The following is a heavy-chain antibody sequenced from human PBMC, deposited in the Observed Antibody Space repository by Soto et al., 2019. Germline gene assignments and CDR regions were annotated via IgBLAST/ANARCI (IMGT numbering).Heavy chain of an antibody. CDR3: AREYCSSSCYFFGY. V-gene: IGHV3-33*01. CDR1: GFTFSSYG. D-gene: IGHD2-2*01. CDR2: IWYDGSNK. J-gene: IGHJ4*02. Sequence: QVQPVESGGGVVQPGRSLRLSCAASGFTFSSYGMHWVRQAPGKWLEWVAVIWYDGSNKYYADSVKGRFTISRDNSQNTLYLQMDSLRAEDMAVYYCAREYCSSSCYFFGYWGQGTLVTVSS.